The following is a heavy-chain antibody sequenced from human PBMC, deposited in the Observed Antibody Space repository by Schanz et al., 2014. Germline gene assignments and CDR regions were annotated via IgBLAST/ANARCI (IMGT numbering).Heavy chain of an antibody. Sequence: QVQLVQSGAEVRKPGASVKVSCKASGYTFISYGINWVRQAPGQGLEWMGWISAYNGNTNYAQKLQGRVTITADKSTFTAYMDVSSLRSEDTAVYYCASSGAGYSSSWDFDYWGQGTLVTVSS. V-gene: IGHV1-18*01. D-gene: IGHD6-13*01. J-gene: IGHJ4*02. CDR1: GYTFISYG. CDR2: ISAYNGNT. CDR3: ASSGAGYSSSWDFDY.